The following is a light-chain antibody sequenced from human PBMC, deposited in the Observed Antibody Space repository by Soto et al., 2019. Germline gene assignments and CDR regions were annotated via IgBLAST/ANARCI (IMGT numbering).Light chain of an antibody. CDR3: QQYNSYSLT. V-gene: IGKV1-5*01. CDR2: DAS. Sequence: IQMTQSPSTLSASVGDRVTITCQASQTISNWLAWYQQKPGKAPKLLIYDASSLESGVKSRFSGSGSGSDFTLTISSLQPDDFATYYCQQYNSYSLTFGGATKVDIK. CDR1: QTISNW. J-gene: IGKJ4*01.